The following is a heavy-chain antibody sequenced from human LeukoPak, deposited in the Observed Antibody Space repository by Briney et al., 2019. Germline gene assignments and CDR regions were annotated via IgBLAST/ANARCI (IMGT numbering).Heavy chain of an antibody. CDR3: ARQGYSYGYEVLSDDY. V-gene: IGHV4-61*02. Sequence: PSQTLSLTCTVSGGSISSGSYYWSWIRQPAGKGLEWIGRIYTSGSTNYNPSLKSRVTISVDTSKNQFSLKLSSVTAADTAVYFCARQGYSYGYEVLSDDYWGQGTLVTVSS. CDR1: GGSISSGSYY. CDR2: IYTSGST. D-gene: IGHD5-18*01. J-gene: IGHJ4*02.